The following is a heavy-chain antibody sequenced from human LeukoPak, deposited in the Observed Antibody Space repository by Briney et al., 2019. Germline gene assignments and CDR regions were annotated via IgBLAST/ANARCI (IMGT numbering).Heavy chain of an antibody. CDR3: ARQTGSGLFILP. CDR1: GVSISSSTSY. CDR2: IYYSGNT. J-gene: IGHJ4*02. V-gene: IGHV4-39*01. Sequence: SETLSLTCTVSGVSISSSTSYWGWIRQPPGKGLEWIGSIYYSGNTYYNASLKSQVSISIDTSKNQFSLRLTSVTAADTAVYYCARQTGSGLFILPGGQGTLVTVSS. D-gene: IGHD3/OR15-3a*01.